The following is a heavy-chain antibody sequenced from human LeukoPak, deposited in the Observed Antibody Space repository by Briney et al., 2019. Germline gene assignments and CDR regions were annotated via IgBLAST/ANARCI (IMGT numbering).Heavy chain of an antibody. Sequence: GASVKVSCKTSGYSFTGYYIHWVRQAPGQGLEWMGRINPNSGGTNYAQKFQGRVTMTRDTSISTVYIDLSSLISDDTAVYYCARGFGYYDSRGYHNDAFDIWGQGTLVTVSS. V-gene: IGHV1-2*06. CDR2: INPNSGGT. CDR1: GYSFTGYY. CDR3: ARGFGYYDSRGYHNDAFDI. D-gene: IGHD3-22*01. J-gene: IGHJ3*02.